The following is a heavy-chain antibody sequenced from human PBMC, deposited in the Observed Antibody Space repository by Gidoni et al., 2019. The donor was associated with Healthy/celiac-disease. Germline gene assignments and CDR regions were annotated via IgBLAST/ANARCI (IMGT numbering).Heavy chain of an antibody. V-gene: IGHV1-69*01. Sequence: QVQLVQSGAEVKKPGSSVKVPCKASGGTFSSYAISWVRPAPGQGLEWMGGIIPIFGTANYAQKFQGRVTITADESTSTAYMELSSLRSEDTAVYYCARDGGYCSSTSCYGWFDPWGQGTLVTVSS. CDR2: IIPIFGTA. D-gene: IGHD2-2*01. CDR3: ARDGGYCSSTSCYGWFDP. J-gene: IGHJ5*02. CDR1: GGTFSSYA.